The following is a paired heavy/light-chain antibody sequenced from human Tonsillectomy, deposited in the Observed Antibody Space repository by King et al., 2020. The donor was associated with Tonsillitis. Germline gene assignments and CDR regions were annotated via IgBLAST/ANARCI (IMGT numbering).Light chain of an antibody. Sequence: NFMLTQPHSVSESPGKTITISCTGSSGDIASNYVQWYQQRPGSAPTTVIYEDNQRPSGVPDRFSGSIDSSSNSASLTISGLKTEDEADYYCQSYDGSNQGVFGGGTKLTVL. J-gene: IGLJ3*02. CDR3: QSYDGSNQGV. V-gene: IGLV6-57*02. CDR1: SGDIASNY. CDR2: EDN.
Heavy chain of an antibody. CDR2: ISYDESTK. J-gene: IGHJ2*01. CDR3: ARDSGPPTYYSDSSAYPYWYFDL. Sequence: QVQLVESGGGVVQPGRSLRLSCAASGFTFSSYTIHWVRQAPGKGLEWVAVISYDESTKYYSDSVKGRFTISRDNSRNTLYLQMDSLRAEDTAVYYCARDSGPPTYYSDSSAYPYWYFDLWGRGTLVTVSS. CDR1: GFTFSSYT. V-gene: IGHV3-30-3*01. D-gene: IGHD3-22*01.